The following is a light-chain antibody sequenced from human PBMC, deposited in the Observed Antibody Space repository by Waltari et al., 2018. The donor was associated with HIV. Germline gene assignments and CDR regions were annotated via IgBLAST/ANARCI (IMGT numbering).Light chain of an antibody. CDR1: KLGDTY. CDR2: QDS. J-gene: IGLJ2*01. Sequence: SYELTPPPSVSVSPGQTASITCSGDKLGDTYACWYQQKPGQSPVLVIYQDSKRPSDIPERFSGSNSGNTATLTISGTQAMDEADYYCQAWDSSTAVVVFGGGTKLTVL. V-gene: IGLV3-1*01. CDR3: QAWDSSTAVVV.